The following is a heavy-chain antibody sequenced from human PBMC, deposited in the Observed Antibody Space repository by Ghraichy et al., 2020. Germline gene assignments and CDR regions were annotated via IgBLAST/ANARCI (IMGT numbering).Heavy chain of an antibody. CDR3: AREGSPDPYVLRYFDWADAFDI. D-gene: IGHD3-9*01. V-gene: IGHV4-39*07. CDR1: GGSISSSSYY. CDR2: FYYSGST. J-gene: IGHJ3*02. Sequence: GSLRLSCTASGGSISSSSYYWGWIRQPPGKGLEWIGSFYYSGSTYYNPSLKSRVTISVDTSKNQFSLKLSSVTAADTAVYYCAREGSPDPYVLRYFDWADAFDIWGQGTMVTVSS.